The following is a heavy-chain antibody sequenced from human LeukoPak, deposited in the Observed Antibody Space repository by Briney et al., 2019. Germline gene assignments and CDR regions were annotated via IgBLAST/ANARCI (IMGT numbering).Heavy chain of an antibody. CDR2: ISAYNGDT. D-gene: IGHD3-3*01. V-gene: IGHV1-18*01. CDR1: GYTFTSNG. CDR3: ARTHDVLSGYPPGYYMDV. Sequence: ASVKVSXKASGYTFTSNGISWVRQAPGQGLEWMGWISAYNGDTNYAQKLQGRVTMTTDTSTSTAYMELRSLRSGDTAVYYCARTHDVLSGYPPGYYMDVWGKGTTVTVSS. J-gene: IGHJ6*03.